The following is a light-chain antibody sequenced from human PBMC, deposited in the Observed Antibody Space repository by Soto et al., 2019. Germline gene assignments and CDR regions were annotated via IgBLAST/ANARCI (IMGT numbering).Light chain of an antibody. Sequence: QSVLTQSPSASASLGASVKLTCTLSSGHSSYAIAWHQQQPEKGPRYLMKLNSDGSHSKGDGIPDRFSGSSSGAERYLTISSLQSEDEADYYCHTWGTGLFGGGTKLTVL. J-gene: IGLJ3*02. CDR1: SGHSSYA. CDR2: LNSDGSH. CDR3: HTWGTGL. V-gene: IGLV4-69*01.